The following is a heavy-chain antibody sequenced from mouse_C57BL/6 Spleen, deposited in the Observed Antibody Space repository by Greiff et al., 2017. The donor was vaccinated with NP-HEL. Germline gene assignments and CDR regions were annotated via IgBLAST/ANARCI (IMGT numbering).Heavy chain of an antibody. CDR2: INPSSGYT. CDR3: ARYRPDYFDY. J-gene: IGHJ2*01. V-gene: IGHV1-4*01. Sequence: VQRVESGAELARPGASVKMSCKASGYTFTSYTMNWVKQRPGQGLEWIGYINPSSGYTKYNQKFKGKATLTAEKSSSTAYMQLSSLTSEDSAVYNGARYRPDYFDYGGEGTTLTVST. CDR1: GYTFTSYT.